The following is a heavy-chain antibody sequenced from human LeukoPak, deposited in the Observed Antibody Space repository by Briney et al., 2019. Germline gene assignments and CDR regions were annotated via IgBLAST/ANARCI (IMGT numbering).Heavy chain of an antibody. CDR1: GASISSSY. CDR2: IYYSGTT. V-gene: IGHV4-59*01. J-gene: IGHJ4*02. Sequence: SETLSLTCTVSGASISSSYWSWIRQPPGKGLEWIGYIYYSGTTKYNPSLKSRVTISVDTSKNQFSLKVNSVAAADTAVYFCARGVTQWGQGTLVTVSS. D-gene: IGHD2-21*02. CDR3: ARGVTQ.